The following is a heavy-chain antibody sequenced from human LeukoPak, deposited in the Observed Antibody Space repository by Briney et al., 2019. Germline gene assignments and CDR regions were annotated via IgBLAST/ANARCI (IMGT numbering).Heavy chain of an antibody. V-gene: IGHV3-7*03. CDR2: INRDGSER. Sequence: GGSLRLSCAASGFTFSTYGMHWVRQAPGKGLEWVANINRDGSERYYVDSVKGRFTISRDDAKSSLYLQTNSLRAEDTAVYYCARRNAMDVWGQGTTVIVFS. CDR1: GFTFSTYG. J-gene: IGHJ6*02. CDR3: ARRNAMDV.